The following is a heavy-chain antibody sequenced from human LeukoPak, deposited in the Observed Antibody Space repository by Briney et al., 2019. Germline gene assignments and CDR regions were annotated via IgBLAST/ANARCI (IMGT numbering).Heavy chain of an antibody. CDR1: GFTFDDYG. J-gene: IGHJ6*03. CDR3: ARGMYYDFWSGYYVRGRDYYSMDV. CDR2: INWNGGTI. Sequence: GGSLRLSCAASGFTFDDYGMSWVRQPPGKGLEWVSGINWNGGTIGYADSVKGRFTISRDNAKNSLYLQMNSLRAEDTALYHCARGMYYDFWSGYYVRGRDYYSMDVWGKGTTVTVSS. D-gene: IGHD3-3*01. V-gene: IGHV3-20*01.